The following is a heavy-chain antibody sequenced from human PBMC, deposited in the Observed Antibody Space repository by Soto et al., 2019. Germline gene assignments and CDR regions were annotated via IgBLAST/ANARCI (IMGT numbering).Heavy chain of an antibody. J-gene: IGHJ4*02. CDR1: GFTFSSSW. CDR3: ARAGYYRFDF. V-gene: IGHV3-74*01. D-gene: IGHD2-15*01. Sequence: GGSLRLSCAASGFTFSSSWVHWVRQAPGEGLMWVSRINGDGSIINYADSVKGRFTTSRDNAKNTLYLQMNNLRAEDMAVYYCARAGYYRFDFWGQGTLVTVSS. CDR2: INGDGSII.